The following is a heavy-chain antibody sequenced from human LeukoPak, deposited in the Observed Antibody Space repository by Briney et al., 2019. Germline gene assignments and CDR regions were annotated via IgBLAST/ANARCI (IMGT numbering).Heavy chain of an antibody. V-gene: IGHV3-30*02. CDR2: IRYDGSNQ. J-gene: IGHJ4*02. CDR1: GFTFSNHG. D-gene: IGHD1-26*01. CDR3: AKEVGVTTRGSFAY. Sequence: GGSLRLSCAASGFTFSNHGMLWVRQAPGKGLEWVAFIRYDGSNQYYADSVKGRFTISRDSSKNTLYLQMNSLGDEDTAVYYCAKEVGVTTRGSFAYWGQGTLVTVSS.